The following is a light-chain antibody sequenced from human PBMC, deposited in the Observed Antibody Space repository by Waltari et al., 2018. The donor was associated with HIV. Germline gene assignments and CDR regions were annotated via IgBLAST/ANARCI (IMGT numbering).Light chain of an antibody. CDR1: QSVSSRY. V-gene: IGKV3-20*01. J-gene: IGKJ5*01. CDR2: AAA. Sequence: VLTQSPGTLSLSPGEEATLSCRSSQSVSSRYLAWYQQRPGQPPRLRIYAAANRATGSSHRFGGSGSGTDFTLTISRLEPEDFAVYYCQQYGGSLITFGKGTRLDMK. CDR3: QQYGGSLIT.